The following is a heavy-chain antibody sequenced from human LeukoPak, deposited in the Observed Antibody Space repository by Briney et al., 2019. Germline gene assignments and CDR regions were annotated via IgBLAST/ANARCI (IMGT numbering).Heavy chain of an antibody. J-gene: IGHJ5*02. V-gene: IGHV3-21*01. Sequence: GGSLRLSCAASGFTFSSYSMNWVRQAPGKGLEWVSSISSSSSYIYYADSVKGRFTISRDNSKNSLYLQMNGLRTEDTAFYYCAKGDSGSYYDNWFDPWGQGTLVTVSS. CDR3: AKGDSGSYYDNWFDP. D-gene: IGHD1-26*01. CDR1: GFTFSSYS. CDR2: ISSSSSYI.